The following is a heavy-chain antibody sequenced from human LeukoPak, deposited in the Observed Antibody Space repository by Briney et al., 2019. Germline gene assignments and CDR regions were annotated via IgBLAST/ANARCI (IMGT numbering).Heavy chain of an antibody. V-gene: IGHV3-21*01. J-gene: IGHJ3*02. CDR3: ASSLMVSLWLDAFDI. CDR1: GFTFSNAW. D-gene: IGHD2-8*01. CDR2: ITTSSTYT. Sequence: GGSLRLSCAASGFTFSNAWMDWVRQTPGKGLEWISSITTSSTYTFYADSVKGRFTISRDNAKNSLYLQMNSLRAEDTAVYYCASSLMVSLWLDAFDIWGQGTMVTVSS.